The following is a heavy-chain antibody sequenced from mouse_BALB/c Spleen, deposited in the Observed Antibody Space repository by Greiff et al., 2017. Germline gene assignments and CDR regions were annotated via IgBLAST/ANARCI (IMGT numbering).Heavy chain of an antibody. J-gene: IGHJ3*01. CDR3: ASGLHGNYGSVAY. Sequence: VQLQQSGAELVMPGASVKMSCKASGYTFTDYWMHWVKQRPGQGLEWIGAIDTSDSYTSYNQKFKGKATLTVDESSSTAYMQLSSLTSEDSAVYYCASGLHGNYGSVAYWGQGTLVTVSA. D-gene: IGHD2-1*01. CDR2: IDTSDSYT. CDR1: GYTFTDYW. V-gene: IGHV1-69*01.